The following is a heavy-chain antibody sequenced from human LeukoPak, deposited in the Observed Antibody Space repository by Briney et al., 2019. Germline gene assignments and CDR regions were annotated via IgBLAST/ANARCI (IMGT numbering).Heavy chain of an antibody. CDR3: ARSSGGAKPGAFDI. D-gene: IGHD1-26*01. CDR2: IYYSGST. J-gene: IGHJ3*02. CDR1: GGSISSYY. Sequence: SETLSLTCTVSGGSISSYYWSWIRQPPGKGLEWIGYIYYSGSTNYNPSLKSRVTISVDTSKNQFSLKLSSVTAADTAVYYCARSSGGAKPGAFDIWSQGTMVTVSS. V-gene: IGHV4-59*08.